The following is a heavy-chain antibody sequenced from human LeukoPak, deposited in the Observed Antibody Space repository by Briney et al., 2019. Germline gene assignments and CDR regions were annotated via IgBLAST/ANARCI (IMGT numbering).Heavy chain of an antibody. V-gene: IGHV3-7*01. CDR2: IKQDGSEK. J-gene: IGHJ3*02. Sequence: PGGSLRLSCAASGFTFSSYCMSWVRQAPGKGLEWVANIKQDGSEKYYVDSVKGRFTISRDNAKNSLYLQMNSLRAEDTAVYYCAREGPGDYYDSSGYYWPFAFDIWGQGTMVTVSS. D-gene: IGHD3-22*01. CDR1: GFTFSSYC. CDR3: AREGPGDYYDSSGYYWPFAFDI.